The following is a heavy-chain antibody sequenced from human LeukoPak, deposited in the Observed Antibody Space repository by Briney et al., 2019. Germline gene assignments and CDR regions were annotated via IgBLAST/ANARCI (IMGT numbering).Heavy chain of an antibody. CDR2: INPNSGGT. CDR1: GYTFTGYY. V-gene: IGHV1-2*02. Sequence: ASVKVSCKPSGYTFTGYYMHWVRQAPGQGLEWMGWINPNSGGTNYAQKFQGRVTMTRDTSISTAYMELSRLRSDDTAVYYCARDPTSFGELGLLDYWGQGTLVTVSS. CDR3: ARDPTSFGELGLLDY. J-gene: IGHJ4*02. D-gene: IGHD3-10*01.